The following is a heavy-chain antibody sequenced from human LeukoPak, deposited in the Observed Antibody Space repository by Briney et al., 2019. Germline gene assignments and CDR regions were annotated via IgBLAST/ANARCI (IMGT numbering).Heavy chain of an antibody. Sequence: GGSLRLSCAASGFTFSSYAMSWVRQAPGKGLEWVSAITSSGGSAYYADSVKGRFTISRDNSKNTLYLQMNSLRAEDTAVYYCARCYYDSSGYYYIGNYYYFYMDVWGKGTTVTVSS. CDR3: ARCYYDSSGYYYIGNYYYFYMDV. CDR1: GFTFSSYA. CDR2: ITSSGGSA. D-gene: IGHD3-22*01. V-gene: IGHV3-23*01. J-gene: IGHJ6*03.